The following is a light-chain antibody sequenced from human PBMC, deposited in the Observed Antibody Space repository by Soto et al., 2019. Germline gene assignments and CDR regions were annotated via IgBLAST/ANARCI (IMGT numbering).Light chain of an antibody. CDR2: DAS. CDR3: QQRSNWRWLT. Sequence: EVVMTQSPATLSVSPGERATLSCRASQSVSSYLAWYQQKPGQSPRLLIYDASNRATGIPARFSGSGSGTGFTLTISSLEPEDFAVYYCQQRSNWRWLTFGGGTKVDI. J-gene: IGKJ4*01. V-gene: IGKV3-11*01. CDR1: QSVSSY.